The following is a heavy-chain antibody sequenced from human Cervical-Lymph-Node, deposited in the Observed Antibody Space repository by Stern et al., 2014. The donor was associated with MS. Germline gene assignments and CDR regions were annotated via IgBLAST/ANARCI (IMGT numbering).Heavy chain of an antibody. CDR2: IYYNGNT. Sequence: QVQLQEPGPGPVKPSETLSLTCTVSGGSIRNYYWSWVRQPPGKGLEWIGYIYYNGNTNYNPSLKSRVTISVDTSKNQFSLKLRSVTAADTAVYFCARGLGPVSGEYYFDFWGQGTLVTVSS. D-gene: IGHD6-19*01. CDR1: GGSIRNYY. CDR3: ARGLGPVSGEYYFDF. V-gene: IGHV4-59*01. J-gene: IGHJ4*02.